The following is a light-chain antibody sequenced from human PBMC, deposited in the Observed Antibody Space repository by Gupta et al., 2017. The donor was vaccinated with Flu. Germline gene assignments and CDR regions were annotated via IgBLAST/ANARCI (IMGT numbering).Light chain of an antibody. J-gene: IGKJ4*01. CDR1: QSGSSY. CDR3: QQTYSDPPSHT. V-gene: IGKV1-39*01. Sequence: LSALVGDTITISCRASQSGSSYLNWYQQKPGKAPRLLIYAASSLQRGVRSRYSGSGSVTEFTLTISSRQPEDFETYYCQQTYSDPPSHTFGGGTNVEI. CDR2: AAS.